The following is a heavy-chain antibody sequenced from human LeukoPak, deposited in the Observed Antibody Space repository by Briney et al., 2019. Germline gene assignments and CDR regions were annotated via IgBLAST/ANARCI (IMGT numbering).Heavy chain of an antibody. D-gene: IGHD2-21*02. Sequence: GGSLRLSCAASGFTLGSCWMNWVRQTPGKGLEWVANINQDGSQKFYVDSVKGRFTISRDNAKNSLYLQMNSLRAEDTAVYYCARATVTAIPPPGAFDIWGQGTMVTVSS. V-gene: IGHV3-7*03. CDR2: INQDGSQK. CDR1: GFTLGSCW. J-gene: IGHJ3*02. CDR3: ARATVTAIPPPGAFDI.